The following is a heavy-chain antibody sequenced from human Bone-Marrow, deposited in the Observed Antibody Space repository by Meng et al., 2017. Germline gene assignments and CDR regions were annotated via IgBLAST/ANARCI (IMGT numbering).Heavy chain of an antibody. Sequence: LSCAASGFTFSAFTMNWVRQAPGQGLEWVSGLSFSGRDTYYADSVKGRFTISRDNSKNTLYLQMNSLRAEDAATYFCAKDHSSGYQPYYFDAWGQGVLVTVSS. J-gene: IGHJ4*02. CDR3: AKDHSSGYQPYYFDA. CDR1: GFTFSAFT. D-gene: IGHD3-22*01. CDR2: LSFSGRDT. V-gene: IGHV3-23*01.